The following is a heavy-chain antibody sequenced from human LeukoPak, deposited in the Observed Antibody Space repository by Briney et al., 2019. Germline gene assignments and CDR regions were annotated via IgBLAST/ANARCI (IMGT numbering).Heavy chain of an antibody. Sequence: GGSLRLSCAAYGFTFSSSWMHWVRQAPGKGLVWVSRINSGGSTFDADSVKGRFTISRDTANNTLYLQMNSLRAEDTALYYCAGAGNGVRADSWGQGTLVTVAS. J-gene: IGHJ4*02. CDR3: AGAGNGVRADS. CDR2: INSGGST. D-gene: IGHD3-3*01. V-gene: IGHV3-74*01. CDR1: GFTFSSSW.